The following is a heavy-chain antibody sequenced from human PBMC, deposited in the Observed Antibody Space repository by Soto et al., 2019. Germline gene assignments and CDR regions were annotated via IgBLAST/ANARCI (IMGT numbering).Heavy chain of an antibody. J-gene: IGHJ6*02. V-gene: IGHV3-33*08. CDR2: IWYDGSNK. CDR1: GFTFSSYG. CDR3: ARELRRDGYNYYYYYGMDV. Sequence: RGSLRLSCAASGFTFSSYGMHWVRQAPGKGLEWVAVIWYDGSNKYYADSVKGRFTISRDNSKNTLYLQMNSLRAEDTAVYYCARELRRDGYNYYYYYGMDVWGQGTTVTVS. D-gene: IGHD5-12*01.